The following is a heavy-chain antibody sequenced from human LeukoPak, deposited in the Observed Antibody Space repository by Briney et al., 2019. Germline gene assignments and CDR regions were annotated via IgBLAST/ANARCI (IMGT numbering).Heavy chain of an antibody. Sequence: SVKVSCKASGFTFTSSAVQWVRQARGQRLEWIGWIVVGSGNTNYAQKFQERVTITRDMSTSTAYMELSSLRSEDTAVYYCAAWLGCSGGSCYSDWFDPWGQGTLVTVSS. V-gene: IGHV1-58*01. D-gene: IGHD2-15*01. CDR3: AAWLGCSGGSCYSDWFDP. CDR1: GFTFTSSA. CDR2: IVVGSGNT. J-gene: IGHJ5*02.